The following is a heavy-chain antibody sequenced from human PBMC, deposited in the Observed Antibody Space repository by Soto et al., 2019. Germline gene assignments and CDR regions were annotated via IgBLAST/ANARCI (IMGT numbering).Heavy chain of an antibody. J-gene: IGHJ4*02. Sequence: GASLKVSCKASGYTFTSYGISWVRQAPGQGLEWVGWFNPANRNTNYAQKFQDRVSMTTDTSTNTAYMELRGLRSDDTAVYYCARVRFGDPFDLWGQGNLVTVYS. V-gene: IGHV1-18*01. CDR3: ARVRFGDPFDL. D-gene: IGHD2-21*02. CDR2: FNPANRNT. CDR1: GYTFTSYG.